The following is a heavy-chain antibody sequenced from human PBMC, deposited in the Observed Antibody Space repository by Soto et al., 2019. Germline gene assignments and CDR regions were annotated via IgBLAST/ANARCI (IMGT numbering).Heavy chain of an antibody. CDR1: GGTFSDST. Sequence: SVKVSCKASGGTFSDSTINWVRQAPGQRLEWIGGFIPIFDTANYAEQFQGRVTITADESTSTSFMEVSSLRSEDTAVYYCARNGTLTGYSYDMDVWGQGTMVTVSS. J-gene: IGHJ6*02. D-gene: IGHD1-1*01. V-gene: IGHV1-69*13. CDR3: ARNGTLTGYSYDMDV. CDR2: FIPIFDTA.